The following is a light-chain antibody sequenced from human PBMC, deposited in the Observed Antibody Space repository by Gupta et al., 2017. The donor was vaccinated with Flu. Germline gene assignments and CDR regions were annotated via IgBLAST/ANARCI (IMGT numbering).Light chain of an antibody. J-gene: IGLJ1*01. CDR2: DKN. Sequence: GDSLRSYYASWYQQKPGQAPVLVIYDKNNRPSGIPDRFSGSSSGSTASLTITGAQAEDEADYYCNSRDSSGNHPGVFGTGTKVTVL. CDR1: SLRSYY. V-gene: IGLV3-19*01. CDR3: NSRDSSGNHPGV.